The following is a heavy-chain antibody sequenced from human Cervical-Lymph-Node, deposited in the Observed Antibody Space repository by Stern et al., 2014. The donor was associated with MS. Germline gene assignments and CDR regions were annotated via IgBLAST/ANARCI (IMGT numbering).Heavy chain of an antibody. J-gene: IGHJ4*02. CDR2: IWYDGSNK. CDR3: ARDLPDCTTGVCYPLFDY. Sequence: VQLVESGGGVVQPGGSLRLSCAASGFTFSSYGMHWVRQAPGKGLEWVAVIWYDGSNKYYADSVKDRFTISRDSSKNTLYLQMNSLRAEDTAVYYCARDLPDCTTGVCYPLFDYWGQGTLVTVSS. D-gene: IGHD2-8*01. CDR1: GFTFSSYG. V-gene: IGHV3-33*01.